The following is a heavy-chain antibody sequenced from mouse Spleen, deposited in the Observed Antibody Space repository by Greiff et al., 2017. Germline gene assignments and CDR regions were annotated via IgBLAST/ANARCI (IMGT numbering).Heavy chain of an antibody. Sequence: QVQLQQPGAGLVKPGASVKMSCKASGYTFTSYWITWVKQRPGQGLEWIGDIYPGSGSTNYNEKFKSKATLTVDTSSSTAYMQLSSLTSEDSAVYYCARSEDPLGYGNYPFAWWGQGTLVTVSA. J-gene: IGHJ3*01. CDR2: IYPGSGST. CDR1: GYTFTSYW. CDR3: ARSEDPLGYGNYPFAW. V-gene: IGHV1-55*01. D-gene: IGHD2-1*01.